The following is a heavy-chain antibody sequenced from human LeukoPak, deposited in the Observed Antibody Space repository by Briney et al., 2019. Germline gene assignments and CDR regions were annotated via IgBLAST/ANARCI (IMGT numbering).Heavy chain of an antibody. CDR2: INHSGCT. J-gene: IGHJ2*01. D-gene: IGHD3-22*01. Sequence: PSETLSLTCTVSGGSISSGASDWGWIRQHPKRGLEWVGYINHSGCTYYNPSLGSRVTMSVDTSKNQFSLKLSSVTAADSAVYYCARAARQGFTMIVVPFFYFDLWGRGTLVTVSS. V-gene: IGHV4-31*03. CDR1: GGSISSGASD. CDR3: ARAARQGFTMIVVPFFYFDL.